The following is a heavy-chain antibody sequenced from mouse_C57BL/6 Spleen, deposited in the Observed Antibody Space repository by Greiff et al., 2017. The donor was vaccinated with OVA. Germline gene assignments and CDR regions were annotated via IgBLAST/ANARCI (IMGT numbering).Heavy chain of an antibody. J-gene: IGHJ1*03. CDR3: ARVPSTIVTPYWYFDV. CDR1: GFTFSSYA. D-gene: IGHD2-5*01. Sequence: EVKLQESGGGLVKPGGSLKLSCAASGFTFSSYAMSWVRQTPEKRLEWVATISDGGSYTYYPDNVKGRFTISRDNAKNNLYLQMSHLKSEDTAMYYCARVPSTIVTPYWYFDVWGTGTTVTVSS. CDR2: ISDGGSYT. V-gene: IGHV5-4*03.